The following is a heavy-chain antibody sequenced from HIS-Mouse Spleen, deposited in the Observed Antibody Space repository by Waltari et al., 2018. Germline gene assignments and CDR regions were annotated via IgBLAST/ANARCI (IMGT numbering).Heavy chain of an antibody. CDR2: ISSSSSYI. D-gene: IGHD5-12*01. CDR3: ARDPSGYDNH. J-gene: IGHJ5*02. CDR1: GFTFSSYS. Sequence: EVQLVESGGGLVKPGGSLSLSCQASGFTFSSYSLNWVRQAPGKGLEWVSSISSSSSYIYYADSVKGRFTISRDNAKNSLYLQMNSLRAEDTAVYYCARDPSGYDNHWGQGTLVTVSS. V-gene: IGHV3-21*01.